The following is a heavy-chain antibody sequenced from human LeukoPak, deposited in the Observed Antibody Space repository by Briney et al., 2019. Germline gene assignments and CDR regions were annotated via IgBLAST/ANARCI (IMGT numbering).Heavy chain of an antibody. Sequence: GGSLRLSCAASGFTVSSNYMSWVRQAPGKGLEWVATINQDGNEKYYVDSVKGRFTISRDNAKNSLYLQMNSLRAEDTAVYYCATSDSGWYDYWGQGTLVTVSS. V-gene: IGHV3-7*01. CDR2: INQDGNEK. J-gene: IGHJ4*02. CDR3: ATSDSGWYDY. D-gene: IGHD6-19*01. CDR1: GFTVSSNY.